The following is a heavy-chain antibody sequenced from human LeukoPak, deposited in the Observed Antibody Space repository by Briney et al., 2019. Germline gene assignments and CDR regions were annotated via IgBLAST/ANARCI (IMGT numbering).Heavy chain of an antibody. CDR2: IYYSGST. D-gene: IGHD1-14*01. V-gene: IGHV4-39*07. Sequence: SETLSLTCTVSGDSISSSSYYWGWIRQPPGKGLEWIGSIYYSGSTYYNPSLKSRITISVDTSKNQFSMKLSSVTAADTAVYYCARDITGSFDYWGQGNLVTVSS. J-gene: IGHJ4*02. CDR1: GDSISSSSYY. CDR3: ARDITGSFDY.